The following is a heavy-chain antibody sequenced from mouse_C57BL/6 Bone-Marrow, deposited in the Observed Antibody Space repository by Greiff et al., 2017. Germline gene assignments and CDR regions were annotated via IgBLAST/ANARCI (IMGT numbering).Heavy chain of an antibody. J-gene: IGHJ2*01. V-gene: IGHV1-64*01. CDR3: ARPYGNYGDY. Sequence: QVQLQQPGAELVKPGASVKLSCKASGYTFTSYWMHWVKQRPGQGLEWIGMIHPNSGSTNYNVKFKSKATLTVDKSSSTAYMQLSSLTSEDSAVYYCARPYGNYGDYWGQGTTLTVSS. D-gene: IGHD2-1*01. CDR1: GYTFTSYW. CDR2: IHPNSGST.